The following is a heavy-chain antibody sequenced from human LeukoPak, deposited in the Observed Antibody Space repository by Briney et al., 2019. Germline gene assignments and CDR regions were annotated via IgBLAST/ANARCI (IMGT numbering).Heavy chain of an antibody. V-gene: IGHV1-18*01. CDR1: GYTFTTYG. CDR2: ISAYNGNT. D-gene: IGHD6-13*01. J-gene: IGHJ6*02. CDR3: ARDPVSSSWYSYYYYGMDV. Sequence: ASVKVSCKTSGYTFTTYGISWVRQAPGQGLEWMGWISAYNGNTKYAQKLQGRVTMTTDTSTSTAYMELRSLRSEDTAVYYCARDPVSSSWYSYYYYGMDVLGQGTTVTVSS.